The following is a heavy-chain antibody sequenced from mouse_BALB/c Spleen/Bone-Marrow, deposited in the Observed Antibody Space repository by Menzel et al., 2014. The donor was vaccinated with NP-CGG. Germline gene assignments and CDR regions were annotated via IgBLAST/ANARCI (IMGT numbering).Heavy chain of an antibody. D-gene: IGHD2-14*01. Sequence: QVQLQQPGAKLVRPGVSVKISCKGSGYTFTDHAMHWVKRSHAKSLEWIGLISGYYGDAIYNQKFKGKATMTVDKSSSTAYMEPARLTSEDSAIYYCARSGKVRNAMDYWGQGTSVTVSS. CDR3: ARSGKVRNAMDY. V-gene: IGHV1S137*01. J-gene: IGHJ4*01. CDR2: ISGYYGDA. CDR1: GYTFTDHA.